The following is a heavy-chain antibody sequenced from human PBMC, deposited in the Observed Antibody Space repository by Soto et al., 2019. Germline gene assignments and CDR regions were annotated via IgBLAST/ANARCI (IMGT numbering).Heavy chain of an antibody. CDR1: GVTFSSET. J-gene: IGHJ4*02. CDR2: IIPLVRTA. CDR3: STQLVEITPSPFDA. Sequence: QVQLVQSGADVKKPGSSVKVSCQASGVTFSSETLGWVRQSPGQGLEWVGGIIPLVRTASYAHQLQGRVTITADQSTSTVYMELSSLTPDDPAVYFCSTQLVEITPSPFDAWGQGMLVTVAS. V-gene: IGHV1-69*01.